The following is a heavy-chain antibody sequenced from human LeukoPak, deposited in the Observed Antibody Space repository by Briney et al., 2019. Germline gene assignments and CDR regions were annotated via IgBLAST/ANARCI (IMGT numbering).Heavy chain of an antibody. CDR2: IYYSGST. CDR3: AGYCSGGSCYPHDY. D-gene: IGHD2-15*01. Sequence: SETLSLTCTVSGGSISSYYWGWIRQPPGKGLEWIGSIYYSGSTYYNPSLKSRVTISVDTSKNQFSLKLSSVTAADTAVYYCAGYCSGGSCYPHDYWGQGTLVTVSS. CDR1: GGSISSYY. V-gene: IGHV4-39*07. J-gene: IGHJ4*02.